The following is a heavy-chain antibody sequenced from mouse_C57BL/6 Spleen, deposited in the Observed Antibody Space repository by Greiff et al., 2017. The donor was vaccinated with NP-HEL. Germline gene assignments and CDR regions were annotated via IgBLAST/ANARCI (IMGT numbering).Heavy chain of an antibody. CDR2: ISSGSSTI. CDR1: GFTFSDYG. Sequence: EVKLMESGGGLVKPGGSLKLSCAASGFTFSDYGMHWVRQAPEKGLEWVAYISSGSSTIYYADTVKGRFTISRDNAKNTLFLQMTSLRSEDTAMYYCARIHYGYGYAMDYWGQGTSVTVSS. D-gene: IGHD2-2*01. V-gene: IGHV5-17*01. CDR3: ARIHYGYGYAMDY. J-gene: IGHJ4*01.